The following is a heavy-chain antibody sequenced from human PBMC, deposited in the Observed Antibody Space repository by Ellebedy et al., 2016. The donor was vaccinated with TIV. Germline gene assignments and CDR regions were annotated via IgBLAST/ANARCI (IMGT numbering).Heavy chain of an antibody. CDR1: GGSFSGYY. CDR3: ARGYYYDSGNSRFAY. J-gene: IGHJ4*02. D-gene: IGHD3-10*01. V-gene: IGHV4-34*01. CDR2: VNHSGST. Sequence: MPSETLSLTCAAYGGSFSGYYWSWIRQPPGKGLEWIGEVNHSGSTNYNPSLKSRVTISVDTSKNQFSLKLSSVTAADTAVYYCARGYYYDSGNSRFAYWGQGTLVTVSS.